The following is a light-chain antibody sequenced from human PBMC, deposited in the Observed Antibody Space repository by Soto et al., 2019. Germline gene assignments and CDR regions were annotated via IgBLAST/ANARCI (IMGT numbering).Light chain of an antibody. CDR1: SSNIGSKS. Sequence: QSVLTQPPSVSGTPGQRVNMSCSGSSSNIGSKSVSWYQHLPQTAPKLLIYRNNQRPSGVPGRFSGSKSGTSASLAISGLQSDDDTQYYCAAWDDSLNVLVFGGGTKLTVL. CDR2: RNN. J-gene: IGLJ2*01. V-gene: IGLV1-44*01. CDR3: AAWDDSLNVLV.